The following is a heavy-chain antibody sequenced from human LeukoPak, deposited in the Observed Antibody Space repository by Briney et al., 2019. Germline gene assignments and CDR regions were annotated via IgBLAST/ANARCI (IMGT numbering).Heavy chain of an antibody. CDR3: ARGSYGDYGVVDH. D-gene: IGHD4-17*01. V-gene: IGHV3-23*01. J-gene: IGHJ4*02. Sequence: PGGSLRLSCAASGFTFGNYAMSWVRQTLGKGLEWVSTISGSGGTTYYADSVKGRFTISRDNSNNTLYVQMKSLRAEDTAVYYCARGSYGDYGVVDHWGQGTLVTASS. CDR1: GFTFGNYA. CDR2: ISGSGGTT.